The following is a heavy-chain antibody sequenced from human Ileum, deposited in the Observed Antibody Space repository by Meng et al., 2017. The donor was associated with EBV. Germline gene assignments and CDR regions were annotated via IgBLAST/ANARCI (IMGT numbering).Heavy chain of an antibody. D-gene: IGHD6-19*01. CDR1: GVSISSRCS. Sequence: QVQLQDAGPGLVKAAGTLSLTVSASGVSISSRCSWGWLPPPPGRGLWWIRNIYHSGSTNYDPSRQGTVTISIYKYKNQFYLNLRSATATATDVYDSASVRQWLPIDYWGQGTLVTVSS. J-gene: IGHJ4*02. CDR2: IYHSGST. V-gene: IGHV4-4*02. CDR3: ASVRQWLPIDY.